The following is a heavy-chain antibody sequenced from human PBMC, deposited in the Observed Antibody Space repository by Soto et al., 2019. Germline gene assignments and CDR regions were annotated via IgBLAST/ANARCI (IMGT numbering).Heavy chain of an antibody. CDR1: GGSFSGYY. Sequence: SETLSLTCAVYGGSFSGYYWTWIRQTPGKGLEWIGEIHHSGRTNYNPSLKSRVSISADTSKTQFSLNLTSVAAADTAVYYCARGECSSNYCFTRWALDIWGQGTVVTVSS. CDR2: IHHSGRT. CDR3: ARGECSSNYCFTRWALDI. J-gene: IGHJ3*02. D-gene: IGHD2-2*01. V-gene: IGHV4-34*01.